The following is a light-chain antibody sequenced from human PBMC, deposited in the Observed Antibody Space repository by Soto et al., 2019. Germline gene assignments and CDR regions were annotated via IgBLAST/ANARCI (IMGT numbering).Light chain of an antibody. CDR3: QFYDSSLSGVV. Sequence: QSVLTQPPSVSGAPGQRVTISCTGSSSNIGAGYDVRWYQQLPGTAPKLLLYGNSNRPSGVPDRFSGSKSGTSASLAITGRQAEDEADYYCQFYDSSLSGVVFGGGTTLAVL. J-gene: IGLJ2*01. CDR2: GNS. V-gene: IGLV1-40*01. CDR1: SSNIGAGYD.